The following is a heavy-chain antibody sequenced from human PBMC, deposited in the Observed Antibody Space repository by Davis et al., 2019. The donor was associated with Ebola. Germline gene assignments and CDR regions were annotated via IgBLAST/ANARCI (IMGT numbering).Heavy chain of an antibody. V-gene: IGHV4-4*08. CDR2: IYTSGST. J-gene: IGHJ6*02. CDR1: GGSISSYY. D-gene: IGHD3-9*01. Sequence: PSETLSLTCTVSGGSISSYYWSWIRQPPGKGLEWIGYIYTSGSTNYNPSLKSRVTISVDTSKNQFSLKLSSVTAADTAVYYCARSLRYFDWPQSSLYYYYGMDVWGQGTTVTVSS. CDR3: ARSLRYFDWPQSSLYYYYGMDV.